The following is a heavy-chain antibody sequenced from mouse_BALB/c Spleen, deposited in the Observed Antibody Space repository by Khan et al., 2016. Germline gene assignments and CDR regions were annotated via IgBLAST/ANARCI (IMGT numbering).Heavy chain of an antibody. Sequence: EVQLLETGGGLVQPGGSRGLSCEGSGFTFSGFWMSWVRQTPGKTLEWIGDINSDGSAINYAPSIKDRFTIFRDNDQSTLYLQMSNVRSEDTATYFCMRYDGYYWYFDVGGAGTTVTVSS. D-gene: IGHD2-3*01. CDR1: GFTFSGFW. CDR3: MRYDGYYWYFDV. J-gene: IGHJ1*01. V-gene: IGHV11-2*02. CDR2: INSDGSAI.